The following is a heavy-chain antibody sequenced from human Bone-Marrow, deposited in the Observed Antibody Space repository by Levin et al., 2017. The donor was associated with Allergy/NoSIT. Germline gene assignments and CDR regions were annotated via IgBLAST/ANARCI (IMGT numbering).Heavy chain of an antibody. Sequence: GGSLRLSCSASGFTFSGYWMHWVRQAPGKGLEWVSRIYNDGSTTNYADSVKGRFTISRDNAKNTLYLQMSSLRAEDTAVYYCVRDRGSSSLYLDVWGTGTMVIVSS. CDR3: VRDRGSSSLYLDV. CDR1: GFTFSGYW. D-gene: IGHD2-15*01. J-gene: IGHJ6*03. V-gene: IGHV3-74*01. CDR2: IYNDGSTT.